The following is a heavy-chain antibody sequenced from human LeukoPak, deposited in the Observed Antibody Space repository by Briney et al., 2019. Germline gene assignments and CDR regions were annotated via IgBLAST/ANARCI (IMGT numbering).Heavy chain of an antibody. J-gene: IGHJ4*02. V-gene: IGHV3-30*02. CDR2: IRYDGSNK. D-gene: IGHD4-17*01. Sequence: RPGGSLRLSCAASGFTFSSYGMHWVRQAPGKGLEWVAFIRYDGSNKYYADSVKGRFTISRDNSKNTLYLQMNSLRAEDTAVYYCAKPMTTVITSFDYWGQGTLVTVSS. CDR3: AKPMTTVITSFDY. CDR1: GFTFSSYG.